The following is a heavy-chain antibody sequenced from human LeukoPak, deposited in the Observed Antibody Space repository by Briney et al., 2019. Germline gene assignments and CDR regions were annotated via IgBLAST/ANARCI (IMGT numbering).Heavy chain of an antibody. CDR3: ARISSHDSSAYPPGN. Sequence: ASVKVSCKASGGTFSNYAISWVRQAPGQGLEWMGGIIPIFGTADYPQKFQGRVTITTDESTSTTYMELSSLRSEDAAVYYCARISSHDSSAYPPGNWGQGTLVTVSS. D-gene: IGHD3-22*01. CDR1: GGTFSNYA. J-gene: IGHJ4*02. CDR2: IIPIFGTA. V-gene: IGHV1-69*05.